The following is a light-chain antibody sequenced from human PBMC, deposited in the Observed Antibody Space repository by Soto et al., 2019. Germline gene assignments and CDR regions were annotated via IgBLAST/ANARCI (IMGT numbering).Light chain of an antibody. CDR3: QQYGSSPRT. CDR1: QSVSSGY. Sequence: EIVLTQSPGTLSLSPGERATLSCRASQSVSSGYLVWYQQKPGQPPRLLIYGASTRATGIPDRFSGSGSGTDFTLTISRLEPEDFAVYYCQQYGSSPRTFGQGTKV. V-gene: IGKV3-20*01. CDR2: GAS. J-gene: IGKJ1*01.